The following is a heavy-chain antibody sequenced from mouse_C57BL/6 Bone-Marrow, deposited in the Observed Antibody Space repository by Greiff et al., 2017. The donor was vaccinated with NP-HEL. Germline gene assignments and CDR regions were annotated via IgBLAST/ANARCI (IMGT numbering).Heavy chain of an antibody. CDR1: GFTFSSYA. J-gene: IGHJ2*01. V-gene: IGHV5-4*01. CDR2: ISDGGSYT. D-gene: IGHD1-1*01. CDR3: ARESITTVVLDY. Sequence: EVQGVESGGGLVKPGGSLKLSCAASGFTFSSYAMSWVRQTPEKRLEWVATISDGGSYTYYPDNVKGRFTISRDNAKNNLYLQRSHLKSEDTAMYYCARESITTVVLDYWGQGTTLTVSS.